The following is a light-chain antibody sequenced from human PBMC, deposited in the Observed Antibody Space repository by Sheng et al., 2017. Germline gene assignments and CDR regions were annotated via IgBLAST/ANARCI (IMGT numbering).Light chain of an antibody. CDR3: QQHSNWPPT. CDR2: GAS. V-gene: IGKV3-11*01. J-gene: IGKJ5*01. CDR1: QSVSRY. Sequence: EIVLTQSPATLSLSPGERATLSCRASQSVSRYLAWYQQKPGQAPRLLIYGASNRATGIPARFSGSGSGTDFTLTISSLEPEDFAFYYCQQHSNWPPTFGQGTRLEI.